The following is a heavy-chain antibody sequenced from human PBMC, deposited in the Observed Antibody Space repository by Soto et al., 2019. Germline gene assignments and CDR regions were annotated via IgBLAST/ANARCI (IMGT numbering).Heavy chain of an antibody. Sequence: ETLSLTCTVSGGSISSSSYYWGWIRQPPGKGLEWIGSIYYSGSTYYNPSLKSRVTISVDTSKNQFSLKLSSVTAADTAVYYCARTNVDTAMGYYYYYYGMDVWGQGTTVTVSS. D-gene: IGHD5-18*01. CDR1: GGSISSSSYY. CDR3: ARTNVDTAMGYYYYYYGMDV. CDR2: IYYSGST. V-gene: IGHV4-39*01. J-gene: IGHJ6*02.